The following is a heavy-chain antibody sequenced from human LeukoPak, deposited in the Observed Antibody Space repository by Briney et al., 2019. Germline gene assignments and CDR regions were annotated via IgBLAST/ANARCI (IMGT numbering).Heavy chain of an antibody. V-gene: IGHV1-18*01. Sequence: ASVKVFCKASGYTFTSYGISWVRQAPGQGLEWMGWISAYNGNTNYAQKLQGRVTMTTDTSTSTAYMELRSLRSDDTAVYYCARDPTLNSGSHPIYYYYGMDVWGQGTTVTVSS. CDR3: ARDPTLNSGSHPIYYYYGMDV. D-gene: IGHD1-26*01. CDR2: ISAYNGNT. J-gene: IGHJ6*02. CDR1: GYTFTSYG.